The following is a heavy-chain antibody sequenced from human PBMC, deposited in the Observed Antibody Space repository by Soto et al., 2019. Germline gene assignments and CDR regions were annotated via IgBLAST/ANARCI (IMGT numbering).Heavy chain of an antibody. Sequence: QVQLVESGGGVVQPGRSLRLSCAASGFTFSSYGMHWVRQAPGKGLEWVAVIWYDGSNKYYADSVKGRFTISRDNSKNTLYLQMNSLRAEDTAVYYCARGNQRGDGYKGRFDPWGQGTLVTVSS. D-gene: IGHD5-12*01. J-gene: IGHJ5*02. CDR3: ARGNQRGDGYKGRFDP. CDR1: GFTFSSYG. CDR2: IWYDGSNK. V-gene: IGHV3-33*01.